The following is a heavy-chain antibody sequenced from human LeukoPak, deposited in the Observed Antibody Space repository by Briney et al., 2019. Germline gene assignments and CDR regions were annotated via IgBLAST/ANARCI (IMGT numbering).Heavy chain of an antibody. CDR3: ARAGYSWRAFDI. CDR2: ISYDGSNK. D-gene: IGHD1-20*01. CDR1: GFTFSSYA. Sequence: GGSLRLSCAASGFTFSSYAMHWVRQAPGKGLEWVAVISYDGSNKYYADPVKGRFTISRDNSKNTLYLQMNSLRAEDTAVYYCARAGYSWRAFDIWGQGTMVTVSS. J-gene: IGHJ3*02. V-gene: IGHV3-30*04.